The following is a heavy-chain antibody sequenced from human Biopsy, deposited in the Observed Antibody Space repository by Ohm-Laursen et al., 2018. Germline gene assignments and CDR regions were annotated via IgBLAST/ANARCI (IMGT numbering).Heavy chain of an antibody. V-gene: IGHV1-2*02. CDR3: TRGGYYYDSLAYYYWFDP. D-gene: IGHD3-22*01. J-gene: IGHJ5*02. Sequence: ASVKVSCKTSGYIFTSYYIHWVRQAPGQGLEWMGWINAKTGDTNYAQKFQGRVTMTRDTSISTAYVDLSSLRSDDTAVYYCTRGGYYYDSLAYYYWFDPWGQGTLVTVSS. CDR2: INAKTGDT. CDR1: GYIFTSYY.